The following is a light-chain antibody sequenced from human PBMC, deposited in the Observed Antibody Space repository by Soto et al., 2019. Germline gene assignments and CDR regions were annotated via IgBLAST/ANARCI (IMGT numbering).Light chain of an antibody. CDR1: SSDVGAYHF. CDR2: EVT. J-gene: IGLJ1*01. CDR3: SLYTSSNTPYV. V-gene: IGLV2-14*01. Sequence: QSALTQPASVSGSPGQSITISCTGSSSDVGAYHFVSWYQHHPGKAPKLILYEVTARPSGVSSRFSGSKSGNTASLTISGLQADDEANYYCSLYTSSNTPYVLGTGNKVTVL.